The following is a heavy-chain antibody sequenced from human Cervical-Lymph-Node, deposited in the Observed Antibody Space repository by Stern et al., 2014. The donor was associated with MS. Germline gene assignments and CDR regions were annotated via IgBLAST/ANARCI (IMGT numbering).Heavy chain of an antibody. Sequence: QVQLVQSGGGVVQPGRSLRLSCAASGFIFSNYAMHWVRQAPGKGLDWVAFVSNEGSKQFYADSVKGRFTISRDNANNTLYLQMNSIRPEDTAVYYCGRDTCRGGGCYFRYWGQGILITVSS. D-gene: IGHD2-15*01. J-gene: IGHJ4*02. CDR3: GRDTCRGGGCYFRY. CDR1: GFIFSNYA. V-gene: IGHV3-30-3*01. CDR2: VSNEGSKQ.